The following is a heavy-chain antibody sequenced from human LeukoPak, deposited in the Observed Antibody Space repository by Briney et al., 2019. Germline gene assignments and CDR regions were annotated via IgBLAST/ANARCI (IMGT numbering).Heavy chain of an antibody. J-gene: IGHJ4*02. D-gene: IGHD3-10*01. V-gene: IGHV3-7*01. Sequence: GSLRLSCVVSGFAFRSYSMIWVRQAPGKGLQWVANMKKDGSETNYVDFVKGRFTISRDNAKNSLYLQMNSLRAEDTAVYYCGRHRSGSGTYFIDYWGQGTLVSVSS. CDR2: MKKDGSET. CDR3: GRHRSGSGTYFIDY. CDR1: GFAFRSYS.